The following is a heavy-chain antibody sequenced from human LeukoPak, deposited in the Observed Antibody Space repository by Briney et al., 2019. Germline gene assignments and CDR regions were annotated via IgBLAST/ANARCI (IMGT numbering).Heavy chain of an antibody. V-gene: IGHV5-51*03. D-gene: IGHD6-13*01. J-gene: IGHJ4*02. CDR3: ARRRTGYSSSWYPNYFDY. Sequence: PGESLTISCTGSGYIFSNYWIGWVRQMPGKGLEWMGIIYPGDSDTRYNPSFQGQVTISADKSINTAYLQWSSLKASDTAMYYCARRRTGYSSSWYPNYFDYWGQGTLVTVSS. CDR2: IYPGDSDT. CDR1: GYIFSNYW.